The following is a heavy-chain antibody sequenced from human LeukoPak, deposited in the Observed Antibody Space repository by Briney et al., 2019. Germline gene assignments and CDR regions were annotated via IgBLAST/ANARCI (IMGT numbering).Heavy chain of an antibody. Sequence: ASVKVSCKASEYTFTGYYMHWVRQAPGQGLEWMGWINPNSGTNYAQKFQGRVTMTRDTSITTAHMDLSSLRSDDTAVYYCARSPGSSGYVDYWGQGTLVTVSS. CDR2: INPNSGT. V-gene: IGHV1-2*02. CDR1: EYTFTGYY. D-gene: IGHD6-19*01. CDR3: ARSPGSSGYVDY. J-gene: IGHJ4*02.